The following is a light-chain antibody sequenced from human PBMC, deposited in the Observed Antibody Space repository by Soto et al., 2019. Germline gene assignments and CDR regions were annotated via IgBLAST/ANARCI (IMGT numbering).Light chain of an antibody. CDR2: AAS. Sequence: DIQMTQSPSSLSASVGDRVTVTCRASQSISTYLNWYQQKPGKAPNLLIYAASSLESGVPSRFSGSGSGTDFTLTISSLQPEDFAIYYCQQSYSTPWTFGQGTKVTIK. CDR3: QQSYSTPWT. CDR1: QSISTY. V-gene: IGKV1-39*01. J-gene: IGKJ1*01.